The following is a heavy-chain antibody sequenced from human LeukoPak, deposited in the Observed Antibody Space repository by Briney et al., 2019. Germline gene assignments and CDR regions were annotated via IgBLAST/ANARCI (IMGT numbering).Heavy chain of an antibody. D-gene: IGHD3-16*01. J-gene: IGHJ2*01. Sequence: ASVKVSCKASGGTFSSYAISWVRQAPGQGLEWMGLINPNSGGTNYARDFQGRVTMTRDTSITTAYMELSSLRSDDTAMYYCAIHGGSGWSFDLWGRGTQVTVSS. CDR3: AIHGGSGWSFDL. V-gene: IGHV1-2*02. CDR2: INPNSGGT. CDR1: GGTFSSYA.